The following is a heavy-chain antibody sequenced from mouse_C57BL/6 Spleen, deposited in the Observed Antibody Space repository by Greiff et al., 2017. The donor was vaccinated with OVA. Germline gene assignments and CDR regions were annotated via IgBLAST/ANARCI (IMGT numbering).Heavy chain of an antibody. V-gene: IGHV1-55*01. D-gene: IGHD1-1*01. J-gene: IGHJ2*01. CDR3: ARGGYGSSSYYFDY. CDR1: GYPFTSYW. Sequence: QVQLKQPGAELVKPGASVKMSCKASGYPFTSYWITWVKQRPGQGLEWIGDIYPGSGSTNYNEKFKSKATLTVDTSSSTAYMQLSSLTSEDSAVYYCARGGYGSSSYYFDYWGQGTTLTVSS. CDR2: IYPGSGST.